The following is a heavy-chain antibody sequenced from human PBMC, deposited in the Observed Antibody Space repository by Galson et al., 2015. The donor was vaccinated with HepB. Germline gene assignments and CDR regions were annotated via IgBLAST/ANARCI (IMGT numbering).Heavy chain of an antibody. CDR1: GFTFASYA. J-gene: IGHJ5*02. V-gene: IGHV3-23*01. D-gene: IGHD1-26*01. CDR3: ANYFGAPGWFDP. CDR2: ICGSDGNT. Sequence: SLRLSCAASGFTFASYAMRWVRQAPGKGLEWVSAICGSDGNTYYADSVKGRFTISRDNAKNTLYLQMNSLRAEDTAVYYCANYFGAPGWFDPWGQGTLVTVSS.